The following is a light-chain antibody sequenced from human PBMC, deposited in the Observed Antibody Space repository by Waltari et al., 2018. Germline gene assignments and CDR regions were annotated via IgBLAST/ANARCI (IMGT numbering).Light chain of an antibody. J-gene: IGLJ3*02. CDR3: CSYRIGSTPGV. Sequence: SALTQPASVSGSLGQSITISCSGSTSDVGSGHLVSWYQQFPGTVTKLIIYEVTKRPSGVSSRFSGSKSGNMASLTISGLQPEDEADYYCCSYRIGSTPGVFGGGTKVTVL. CDR2: EVT. CDR1: TSDVGSGHL. V-gene: IGLV2-23*02.